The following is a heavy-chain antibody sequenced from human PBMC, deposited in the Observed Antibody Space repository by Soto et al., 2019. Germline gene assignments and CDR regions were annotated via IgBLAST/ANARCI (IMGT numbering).Heavy chain of an antibody. D-gene: IGHD4-17*01. CDR1: GGTFSSYA. Sequence: SVKVSCKASGGTFSSYAISWVRQAPGQGLEWMGGITPIFGTANYAQKFQGRVTITADESTSTAYMGLSSLRSEDTAVYYCARAYGGNSGFDYWGQGTLVTVSS. CDR3: ARAYGGNSGFDY. J-gene: IGHJ4*02. CDR2: ITPIFGTA. V-gene: IGHV1-69*13.